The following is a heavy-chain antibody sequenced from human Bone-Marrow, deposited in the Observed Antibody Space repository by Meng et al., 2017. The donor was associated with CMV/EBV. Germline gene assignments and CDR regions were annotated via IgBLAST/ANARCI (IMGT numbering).Heavy chain of an antibody. CDR2: IKQDGSEK. D-gene: IGHD3-9*01. CDR3: ARDLYDILTGYPNHYYYGMDV. CDR1: EFTFSNYW. J-gene: IGHJ6*02. Sequence: GESLKISCAASEFTFSNYWMNWVRQAPGKGLEWVANIKQDGSEKYYVDSVKGRFTISRDNAKNSLYLQMNSLRAEDTAVYYCARDLYDILTGYPNHYYYGMDVWGQGTTVTVSS. V-gene: IGHV3-7*01.